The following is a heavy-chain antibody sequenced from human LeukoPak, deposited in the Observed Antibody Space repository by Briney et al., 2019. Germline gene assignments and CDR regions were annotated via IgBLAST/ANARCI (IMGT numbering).Heavy chain of an antibody. J-gene: IGHJ6*03. CDR1: GYTFTSYA. Sequence: ASVKVSCKASGYTFTSYAMNWVRQAPGQGLEWMGWINTNTGNPTYAQGFTGRFVFSLDTSASTAYLQISSLKAEDTAVYYCARWYSSGWFSGHYMDVWGKGTTVTVSS. CDR3: ARWYSSGWFSGHYMDV. V-gene: IGHV7-4-1*02. CDR2: INTNTGNP. D-gene: IGHD6-19*01.